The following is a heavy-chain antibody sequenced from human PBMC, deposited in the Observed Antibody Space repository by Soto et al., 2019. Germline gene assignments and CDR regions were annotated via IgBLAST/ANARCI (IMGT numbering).Heavy chain of an antibody. CDR3: AIERESSVSTWSFGGF. J-gene: IGHJ4*02. Sequence: QVPLVQSGAEVKKPGSSVKVSCKSSGGTYSPYTINWVRQAPGQGLEWRGRILPFLGVTNYGLKFQGRVTITADKATNTADMELRDLRFQDTAVYYSAIERESSVSTWSFGGFWGRGALVTVSS. D-gene: IGHD3-10*01. CDR1: GGTYSPYT. V-gene: IGHV1-69*08. CDR2: ILPFLGVT.